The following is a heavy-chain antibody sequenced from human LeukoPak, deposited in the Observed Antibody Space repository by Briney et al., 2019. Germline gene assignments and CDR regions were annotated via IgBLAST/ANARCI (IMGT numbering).Heavy chain of an antibody. CDR1: GYSINSGYY. Sequence: SETLSLTCTVSGYSINSGYYWGWIRQPPGKGLEWIGSIYHSGSTYNNPSLKSRVTISVDTSKNQFSLKLGSVTAADTAVYYCARETKDDYNWFDPWGQGTLVTVSS. CDR3: ARETKDDYNWFDP. CDR2: IYHSGST. J-gene: IGHJ5*02. D-gene: IGHD3-16*01. V-gene: IGHV4-38-2*02.